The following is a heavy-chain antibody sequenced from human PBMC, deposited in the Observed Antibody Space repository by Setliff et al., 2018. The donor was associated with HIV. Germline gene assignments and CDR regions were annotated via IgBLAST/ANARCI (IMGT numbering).Heavy chain of an antibody. D-gene: IGHD6-13*01. J-gene: IGHJ4*02. Sequence: PSETLSLTCAVYGGSFSGYYWSWIRQPPGKGLEWIGEINHSGSTNYNPSLKSRVTISVDMSKNQFSLKLSSVTAADTAVYYCARRDRVSQQWGQGTLVTVSS. CDR2: INHSGST. CDR3: ARRDRVSQQ. CDR1: GGSFSGYY. V-gene: IGHV4-34*01.